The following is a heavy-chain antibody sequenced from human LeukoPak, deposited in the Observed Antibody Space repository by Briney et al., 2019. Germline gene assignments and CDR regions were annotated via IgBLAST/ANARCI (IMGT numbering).Heavy chain of an antibody. V-gene: IGHV4-30-2*01. CDR2: IYHSGST. Sequence: SETLSLTCAVSGGSISSGGYSWSWIRQPPGKGLEWIVYIYHSGSTYYHPSLKSRVTISVDRSKNQFSLKLSSVTAADTAVYYCARAGLTIFDYWGQGTLVTVSS. D-gene: IGHD1/OR15-1a*01. J-gene: IGHJ4*02. CDR3: ARAGLTIFDY. CDR1: GGSISSGGYS.